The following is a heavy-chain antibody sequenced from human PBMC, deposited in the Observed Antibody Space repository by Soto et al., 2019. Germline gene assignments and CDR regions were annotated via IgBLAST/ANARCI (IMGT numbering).Heavy chain of an antibody. D-gene: IGHD6-6*01. V-gene: IGHV1-46*01. Sequence: ASVKVSCKASGYTFTTYYMYWVRQAPGQGLEWMGIINPSGGSTSFAQKFQGRVTMTRDTSTSTVYMELISLTSEDTAVYYCARDVGMASRPYLDYWSQGTLVTV. CDR2: INPSGGST. CDR3: ARDVGMASRPYLDY. CDR1: GYTFTTYY. J-gene: IGHJ4*02.